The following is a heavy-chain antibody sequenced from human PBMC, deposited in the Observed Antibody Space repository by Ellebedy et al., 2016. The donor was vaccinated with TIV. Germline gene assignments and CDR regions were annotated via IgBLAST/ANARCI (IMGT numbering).Heavy chain of an antibody. V-gene: IGHV3-15*07. CDR3: TTGRFARGPDAFDV. CDR2: IKSKTVCGPT. CDR1: GFPFSSMW. J-gene: IGHJ3*01. Sequence: GESLKISCAASGFPFSSMWMNWLRQAPGKGLEWVGRIKSKTVCGPTDYASPVKGRFTISRDDSKNTLFLQMDSLKTEDTAVYYRTTGRFARGPDAFDVWGQGTMVTVSS. D-gene: IGHD3-10*01.